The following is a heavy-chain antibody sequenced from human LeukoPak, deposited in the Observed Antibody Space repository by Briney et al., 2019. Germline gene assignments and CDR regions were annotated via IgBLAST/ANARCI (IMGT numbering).Heavy chain of an antibody. Sequence: GGSLRLSCAASGFTFSNYWMHWVRQAPGKGLVWVSRINRDGRSTNYADSVKGRFTISRDNAKNTLYLHMNSLRAEDTAVYYCARGMYINYGDYWGQGTLVTVSS. V-gene: IGHV3-74*01. CDR2: INRDGRST. CDR3: ARGMYINYGDY. J-gene: IGHJ4*02. CDR1: GFTFSNYW. D-gene: IGHD4-17*01.